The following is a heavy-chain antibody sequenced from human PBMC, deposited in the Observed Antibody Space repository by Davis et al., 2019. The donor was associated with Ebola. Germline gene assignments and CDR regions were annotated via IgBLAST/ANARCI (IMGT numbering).Heavy chain of an antibody. CDR1: GFTFSSHS. CDR3: AKGSLYGSRSITAGMDV. D-gene: IGHD4-17*01. J-gene: IGHJ6*02. CDR2: ISGSGTGT. V-gene: IGHV3-23*01. Sequence: GESLKISCAASGFTFSSHSMNWVRQAPGKGLEWVSGISGSGTGTYYADSVKGRFTFSRDTSMNTLYLQMNSLRAEDTAVYYCAKGSLYGSRSITAGMDVWGQGTTVTVSS.